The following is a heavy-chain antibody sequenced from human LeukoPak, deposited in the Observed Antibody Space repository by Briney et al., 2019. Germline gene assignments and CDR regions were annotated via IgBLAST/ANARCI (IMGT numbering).Heavy chain of an antibody. CDR1: GFTFSSYS. CDR3: ARDHLSDSSGGAFDI. Sequence: NAGGSLRLSCAASGFTFSSYSMNWVRQAPGKGLEWVSSISSSSSYIYYADSVKGRFTISRDNAKNSLYLQMNSLRAEDTAVYYCARDHLSDSSGGAFDIWGQGTMVTVSS. CDR2: ISSSSSYI. V-gene: IGHV3-21*04. J-gene: IGHJ3*02. D-gene: IGHD3-22*01.